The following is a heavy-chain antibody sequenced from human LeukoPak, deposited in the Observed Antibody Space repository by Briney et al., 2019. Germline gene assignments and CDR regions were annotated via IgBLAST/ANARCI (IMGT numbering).Heavy chain of an antibody. CDR1: GFTFSSYA. Sequence: AGGSLRLSCAASGFTFSSYAMHWVRQAPGKGLEWVAVISYDGSNKYYADSVKGRFTISRDNSKNTLYLQMNSLRAEDTAVYYCARDRDSDTYYYYYMDVWGKGTTVTVSS. CDR3: ARDRDSDTYYYYYMDV. J-gene: IGHJ6*03. CDR2: ISYDGSNK. V-gene: IGHV3-30*04.